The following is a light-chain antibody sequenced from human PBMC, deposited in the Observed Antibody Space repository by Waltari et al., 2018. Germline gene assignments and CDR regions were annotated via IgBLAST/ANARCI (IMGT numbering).Light chain of an antibody. V-gene: IGLV2-23*03. CDR3: CSYAGSSIFVV. CDR1: SSDIGSYNL. CDR2: EGS. J-gene: IGLJ2*01. Sequence: QSALTQPASVSGSPGQSITISCTGTSSDIGSYNLVSWYQQHPGKAPKLLIYEGSKRPSGVSNRFSGSKSGNTASLTISGLQTEDDADYYCCSYAGSSIFVVFGGGTKLTVL.